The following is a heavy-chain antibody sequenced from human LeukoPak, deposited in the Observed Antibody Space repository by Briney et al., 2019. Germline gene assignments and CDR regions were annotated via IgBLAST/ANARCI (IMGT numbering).Heavy chain of an antibody. Sequence: SETLSLTCAVYGGSFSGYYWSWIRQPPGKGLEWIGEINHSGSTNYNPSLKSRVGISVDTSKNQFSLKLSSVTAADTAVYYCDRARGYCSSTSCYIGTTYYYYMDVWGKGTTITVSS. CDR3: DRARGYCSSTSCYIGTTYYYYMDV. CDR2: INHSGST. J-gene: IGHJ6*03. V-gene: IGHV4-34*01. D-gene: IGHD2-2*02. CDR1: GGSFSGYY.